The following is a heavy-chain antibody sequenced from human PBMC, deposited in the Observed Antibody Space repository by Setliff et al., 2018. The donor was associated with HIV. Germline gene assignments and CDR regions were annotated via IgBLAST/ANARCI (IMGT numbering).Heavy chain of an antibody. V-gene: IGHV3-23*01. D-gene: IGHD3-10*01. J-gene: IGHJ3*02. CDR3: ASSMVRRVSEAFDT. Sequence: LRLSCAASGFRFSGYGITWIRQAPGKGLEWVSSISGTGSHINYIDSVKGRFAISRDNSKNTVFLQMNSLRAGDTAVYYCASSMVRRVSEAFDTWGQGTMVTVS. CDR2: ISGTGSHI. CDR1: GFRFSGYG.